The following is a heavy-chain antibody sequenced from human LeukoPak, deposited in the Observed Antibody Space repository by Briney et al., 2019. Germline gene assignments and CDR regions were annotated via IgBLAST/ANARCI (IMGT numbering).Heavy chain of an antibody. J-gene: IGHJ4*02. CDR1: GFIFSSHG. V-gene: IGHV3-64*01. Sequence: PGRSLRLSCAVSGFIFSSHGMHWVRQAPGKGLEYVSGINDNGGSTYYANSVKGRFTISRDNSKNTLYLQMGSLRAEDMAVYFCARDFSWAFDSWGQGTLVIVSS. D-gene: IGHD6-13*01. CDR3: ARDFSWAFDS. CDR2: INDNGGST.